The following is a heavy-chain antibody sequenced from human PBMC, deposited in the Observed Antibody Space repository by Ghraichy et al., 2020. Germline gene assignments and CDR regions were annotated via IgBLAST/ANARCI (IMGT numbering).Heavy chain of an antibody. CDR3: ARVRGEPAAIHPPLDY. Sequence: ASVKVSCKASGYTFTTYGISWVRQAPGQGLEWMGWISAYNGNTNFAQKLQGRVTMTTDTSTRTAYMELRSLTSDDTAVYYCARVRGEPAAIHPPLDYWGQGTLVTVSS. CDR2: ISAYNGNT. CDR1: GYTFTTYG. J-gene: IGHJ4*02. V-gene: IGHV1-18*01. D-gene: IGHD2-2*01.